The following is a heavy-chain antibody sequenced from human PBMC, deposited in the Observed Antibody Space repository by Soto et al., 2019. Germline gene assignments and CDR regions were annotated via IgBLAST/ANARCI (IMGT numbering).Heavy chain of an antibody. V-gene: IGHV1-46*03. D-gene: IGHD2-15*01. CDR3: ARDPSGVVDFDY. J-gene: IGHJ4*02. CDR2: INPSGGST. Sequence: QVQLVQSGAEVKKPGASVKVSCKASGYTFTSYYMHWVRQAPGQGLEWMGIINPSGGSTSYAQKFQGRVTITRDTSTSTVYMELSSLRSEDTAVYYCARDPSGVVDFDYWGQGTLVTVSS. CDR1: GYTFTSYY.